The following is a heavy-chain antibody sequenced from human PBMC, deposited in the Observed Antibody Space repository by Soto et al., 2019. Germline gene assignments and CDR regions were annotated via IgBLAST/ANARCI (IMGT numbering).Heavy chain of an antibody. CDR1: GFTVSSNY. Sequence: EVQLVESGGGLVQPGGSLRLSCAASGFTVSSNYMSWVRQAPGKGLEWVSVIYSGGSTYYADSVKGRFTISRDNSKNTLYLQMNSLRAEDTAVYYCAAASPIEVRGVIIADYWGQGTLVTVSS. J-gene: IGHJ4*02. V-gene: IGHV3-66*01. D-gene: IGHD3-10*01. CDR2: IYSGGST. CDR3: AAASPIEVRGVIIADY.